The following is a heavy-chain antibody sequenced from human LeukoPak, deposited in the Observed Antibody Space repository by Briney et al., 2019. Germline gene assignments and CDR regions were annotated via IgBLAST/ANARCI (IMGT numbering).Heavy chain of an antibody. CDR1: GGSISSSSYY. J-gene: IGHJ5*02. D-gene: IGHD3-3*01. CDR2: ICYSGST. CDR3: ARGRSLEWLFSGWFDP. V-gene: IGHV4-39*01. Sequence: SETLSLTCTVSGGSISSSSYYWGWIRQPPGKGLEWIGSICYSGSTYYNPSLKSRVTISVDTSKNQFSLKLSSVTAADTAVYYCARGRSLEWLFSGWFDPWGQGTLVTVSS.